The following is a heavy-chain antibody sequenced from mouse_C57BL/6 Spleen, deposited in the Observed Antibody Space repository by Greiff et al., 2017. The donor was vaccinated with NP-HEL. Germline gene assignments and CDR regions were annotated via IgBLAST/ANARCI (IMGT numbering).Heavy chain of an antibody. CDR3: ARNPYYYGSSVYYFDY. Sequence: VQLQPSGAELVKPGASVKISCKASGYAFSSSWLNWVKPRPGKGLEWIGQIYPGDGDTNYNGKFKGKATLTADKSSSTAYMQLSSLTSEDSAVYFCARNPYYYGSSVYYFDYWGQGTTLTVSS. V-gene: IGHV1-80*01. CDR2: IYPGDGDT. CDR1: GYAFSSSW. J-gene: IGHJ2*01. D-gene: IGHD1-1*01.